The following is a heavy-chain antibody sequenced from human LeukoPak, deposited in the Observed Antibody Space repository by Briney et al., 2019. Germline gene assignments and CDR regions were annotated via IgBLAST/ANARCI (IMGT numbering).Heavy chain of an antibody. CDR3: ARDYYDSSGYYPYYFDY. Sequence: ASVKVSCKASGYTFTSYAMNWVRQAPGQGLEWMGWINTDTGNPTYAQGFTGRFVFSLDTSVSTAYLQISSLKAEDTAVYYCARDYYDSSGYYPYYFDYWGQGTLVTVSS. J-gene: IGHJ4*02. CDR2: INTDTGNP. CDR1: GYTFTSYA. V-gene: IGHV7-4-1*02. D-gene: IGHD3-22*01.